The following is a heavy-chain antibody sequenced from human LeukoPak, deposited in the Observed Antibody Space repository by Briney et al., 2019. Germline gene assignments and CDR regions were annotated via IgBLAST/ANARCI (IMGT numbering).Heavy chain of an antibody. CDR1: GYTSTNYG. CDR3: ARDCIGCHGFDY. D-gene: IGHD2-15*01. CDR2: VSAYADDT. J-gene: IGHJ4*02. V-gene: IGHV1-18*01. Sequence: ASVKVSCKASGYTSTNYGITWVRQAPGQGLEWMGWVSAYADDTNYVQKFQGRITITTDTSTSTAYVELRSLRSDDTAVYYCARDCIGCHGFDYWGQGTLVTVSS.